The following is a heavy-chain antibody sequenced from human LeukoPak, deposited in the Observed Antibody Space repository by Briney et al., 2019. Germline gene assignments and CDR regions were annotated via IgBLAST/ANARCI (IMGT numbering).Heavy chain of an antibody. CDR3: ARGQWEVRGIIITHFDY. CDR1: GGSFSGYY. Sequence: SETLSLTCAVYGGSFSGYYWSWIRQPPGKGLEWIGESKHSGGTNYNPSLKSRVTISVDTSKNQFSLKLSSVTAADTAVYYCARGQWEVRGIIITHFDYWGQGTLVTVSS. V-gene: IGHV4-34*01. J-gene: IGHJ4*02. CDR2: SKHSGGT. D-gene: IGHD3-10*01.